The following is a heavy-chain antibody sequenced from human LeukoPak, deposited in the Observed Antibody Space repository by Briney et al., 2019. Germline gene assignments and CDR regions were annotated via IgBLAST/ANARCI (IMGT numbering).Heavy chain of an antibody. Sequence: ASVKVSCKASGYTFTCYYLHWVRQAPGQGLEWMGCVNPNSGDTNYAQKVQGSVTMTRDTSISTVYMELSRLRSDDTAVYYCARASGSYWWFDSWGQGTLVTVSS. CDR2: VNPNSGDT. D-gene: IGHD1-26*01. CDR3: ARASGSYWWFDS. CDR1: GYTFTCYY. V-gene: IGHV1-2*02. J-gene: IGHJ5*01.